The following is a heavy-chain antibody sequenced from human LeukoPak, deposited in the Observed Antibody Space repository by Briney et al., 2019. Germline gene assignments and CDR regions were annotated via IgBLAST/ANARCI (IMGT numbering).Heavy chain of an antibody. J-gene: IGHJ4*02. Sequence: GASVKVSCKASGGTFSSYAISWVRQAPGQGLEWMGGIIPILGTANYAQKFQGRVTITTDESTSTAYMELSSLRSEDTAVYYCATDGPPYSSGWYGWSDWGQGTLVTVSS. D-gene: IGHD6-19*01. CDR3: ATDGPPYSSGWYGWSD. CDR2: IIPILGTA. CDR1: GGTFSSYA. V-gene: IGHV1-69*05.